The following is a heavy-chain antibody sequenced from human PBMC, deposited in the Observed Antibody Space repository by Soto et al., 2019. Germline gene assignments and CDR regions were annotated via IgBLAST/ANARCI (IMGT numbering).Heavy chain of an antibody. CDR3: ARERRPPYDSSGYYEAYYYYMDV. CDR1: GFTFSGYY. Sequence: GGSLRLSCAASGFTFSGYYMSWIRQAPGKGLEWVSYISSSSSYTNYADSVKGRFTISRDNAKNSLYLQMNSLRAEDTVVYYCARERRPPYDSSGYYEAYYYYMDVWGKGTTVTVSS. CDR2: ISSSSSYT. V-gene: IGHV3-11*06. J-gene: IGHJ6*03. D-gene: IGHD3-22*01.